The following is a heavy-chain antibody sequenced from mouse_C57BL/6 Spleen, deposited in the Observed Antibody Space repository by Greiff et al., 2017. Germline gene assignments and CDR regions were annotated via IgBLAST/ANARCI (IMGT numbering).Heavy chain of an antibody. V-gene: IGHV5-4*01. CDR1: GFTFSSYA. J-gene: IGHJ3*01. CDR3: AREYGSSSTWFAY. D-gene: IGHD1-1*01. CDR2: ISDGGSYT. Sequence: EVKVVESGGGLVKPGGSLKLSCAASGFTFSSYALSWVRQTPEKRLEWVATISDGGSYTYYPDNVQGRFTISRDNAKNNLYLQMSHLKSEDTAMYYCAREYGSSSTWFAYWGQGTLVTVSA.